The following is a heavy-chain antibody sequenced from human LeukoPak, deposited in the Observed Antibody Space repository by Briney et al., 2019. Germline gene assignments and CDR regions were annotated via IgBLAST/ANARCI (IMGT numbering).Heavy chain of an antibody. CDR2: ISSSGSTI. CDR3: ARGYSSGWDAFDI. D-gene: IGHD6-19*01. CDR1: GFTFSSYE. J-gene: IGHJ3*02. V-gene: IGHV3-48*03. Sequence: PGGSLRLSCAASGFTFSSYEMNWVRQAPGKGLEWVSYISSSGSTIYYADSVKGRFTISRDNAKNSLYLQMSSLRAEDTAVYYCARGYSSGWDAFDIWGQGTMVTVSS.